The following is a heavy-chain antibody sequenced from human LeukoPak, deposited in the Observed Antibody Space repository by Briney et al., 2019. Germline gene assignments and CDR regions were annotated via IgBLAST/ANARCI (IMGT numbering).Heavy chain of an antibody. CDR2: IYYSGST. V-gene: IGHV4-59*01. Sequence: PSETLSLTCTVSGGSISGSYWSWIRQPPGKGLEWIAYIYYSGSTNYNPSLKSRVTISVDTSKNQFSLKLSSVTAADTAVYYCARDRLRVSGWFDPWGQGTLVTVSS. D-gene: IGHD2-15*01. CDR1: GGSISGSY. CDR3: ARDRLRVSGWFDP. J-gene: IGHJ5*02.